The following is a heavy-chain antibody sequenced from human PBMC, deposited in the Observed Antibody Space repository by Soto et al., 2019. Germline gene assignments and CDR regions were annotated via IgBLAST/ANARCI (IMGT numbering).Heavy chain of an antibody. D-gene: IGHD2-21*01. CDR2: ISSSGSTI. CDR3: ASGVMATTQAFDI. J-gene: IGHJ3*02. V-gene: IGHV3-48*03. CDR1: GFTFSSYE. Sequence: PGGSLRLSCAASGFTFSSYEMNWVRQAPGKGLEWVSYISSSGSTIYYADSVKGRFTISRDNAKNSLYLQMNSLRAEDTAVYYCASGVMATTQAFDIWGQGTMVTVSS.